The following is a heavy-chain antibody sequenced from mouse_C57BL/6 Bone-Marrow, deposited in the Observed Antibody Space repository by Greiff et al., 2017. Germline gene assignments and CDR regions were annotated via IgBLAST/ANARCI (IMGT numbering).Heavy chain of an antibody. D-gene: IGHD1-1*01. CDR1: GFNIKDDY. Sequence: VQLQQSGAELVRPGASVKLSCTASGFNIKDDYMHWVKQRPEQGLEWIGWIDPANGDTEYASKFQGKATITADTSSNTAYLQLSSLTSEDTAVYYCTNLYGLYDAMDYWGQGTSVTVSS. CDR3: TNLYGLYDAMDY. CDR2: IDPANGDT. V-gene: IGHV14-4*01. J-gene: IGHJ4*01.